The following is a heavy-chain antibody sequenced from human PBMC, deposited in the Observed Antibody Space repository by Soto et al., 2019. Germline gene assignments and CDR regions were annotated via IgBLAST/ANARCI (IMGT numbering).Heavy chain of an antibody. V-gene: IGHV2-5*02. J-gene: IGHJ4*02. CDR3: ARSLWFGELH. Sequence: QLTLKESGPTLAKPTQTLTLTCSFSGFSLSTTGVGVGWIRQSPGKALEWLAIIYWDNDKRYSPSLKSRVTIAKDTSKKQVVPTVPNMDPVDTGTYYCARSLWFGELHWGQGALVTVSS. CDR1: GFSLSTTGVG. CDR2: IYWDNDK. D-gene: IGHD3-10*01.